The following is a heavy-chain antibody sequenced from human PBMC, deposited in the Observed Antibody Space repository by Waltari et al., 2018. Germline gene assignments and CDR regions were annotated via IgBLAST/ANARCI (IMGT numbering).Heavy chain of an antibody. CDR1: GFSPGPCG. D-gene: IGHD3-10*01. Sequence: QVQLVESGGGVVQPGMSLGLSCAASGFSPGPCGMPGVRQAPGKGLEWVALIFFGGGDSFYADSVRGRFTISRDNSKNTLYLDINSLRLDDTAIYYCAKDAFGNTYLDHWGQGTLVTVSS. J-gene: IGHJ4*02. CDR3: AKDAFGNTYLDH. V-gene: IGHV3-30*19. CDR2: IFFGGGDS.